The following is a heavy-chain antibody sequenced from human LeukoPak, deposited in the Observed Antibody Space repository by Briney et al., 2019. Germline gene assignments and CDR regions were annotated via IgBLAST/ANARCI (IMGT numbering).Heavy chain of an antibody. CDR3: AAMRYGRDYYYGMDV. V-gene: IGHV4-59*01. CDR1: GGSINSYD. CDR2: ISHSGST. Sequence: SETLSLTYSVTGGSINSYDWSWIRQPPGKGLEWIGYISHSGSTDSNPSLKSRVTISLDTSKNQFSLKLTSVTAADTAVYYCAAMRYGRDYYYGMDVWGQGTTVTVSS. J-gene: IGHJ6*02. D-gene: IGHD6-19*01.